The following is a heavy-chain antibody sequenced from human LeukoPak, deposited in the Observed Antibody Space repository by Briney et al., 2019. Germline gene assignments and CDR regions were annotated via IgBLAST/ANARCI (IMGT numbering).Heavy chain of an antibody. Sequence: RGGSLTLSCAASGFTFSSYAMTWVRQSPGKGLEWVSVIGSGGDTYYSDSVQGRFTISRDNSKNTLYLQMNSLRADDTAVYYCAKYYAARSRSFDFWGQGTVVAVSS. CDR2: IGSGGDT. CDR1: GFTFSSYA. D-gene: IGHD3-10*01. CDR3: AKYYAARSRSFDF. V-gene: IGHV3-23*01. J-gene: IGHJ4*02.